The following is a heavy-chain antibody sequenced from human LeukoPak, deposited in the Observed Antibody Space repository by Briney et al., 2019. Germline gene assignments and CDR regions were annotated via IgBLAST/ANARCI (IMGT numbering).Heavy chain of an antibody. Sequence: GGSLRLSCAASGFIFSDFDMSWVRQAPGKGLEWVSAISHSGRSTYYADSVKGRFTISRDNSENTLYLEMNSLRADDTAVYYCAKAVAVALDYWGQGTLVTVS. V-gene: IGHV3-23*01. CDR1: GFIFSDFD. J-gene: IGHJ4*02. CDR2: ISHSGRST. CDR3: AKAVAVALDY. D-gene: IGHD6-19*01.